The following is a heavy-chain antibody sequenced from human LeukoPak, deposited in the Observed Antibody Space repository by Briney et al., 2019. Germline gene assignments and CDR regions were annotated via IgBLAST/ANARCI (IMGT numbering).Heavy chain of an antibody. D-gene: IGHD3-22*01. CDR1: GFTFSSYA. CDR3: AKPLVDSSGYYH. J-gene: IGHJ4*02. CDR2: ISGSGGST. V-gene: IGHV3-23*01. Sequence: GGSLRLSCAASGFTFSSYAMSWVRQAPGKGLEWVSAISGSGGSTYYADSVKGRFTISRDNSKNTLYLQMNGLRAEDTAVYYCAKPLVDSSGYYHWGQGTLVTVSS.